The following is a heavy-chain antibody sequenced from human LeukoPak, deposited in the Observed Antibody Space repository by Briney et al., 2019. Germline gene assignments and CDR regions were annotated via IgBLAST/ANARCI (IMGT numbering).Heavy chain of an antibody. CDR3: ARNSYYDSWSGYYYYYYMDV. V-gene: IGHV4-34*01. Sequence: SSETLSLTCAVYGGSFSGYYWSWIRQPPGKGLEWIGEINHSGSTNYNPSLKSRVTISVDTSKNQFSLKLSSVTAADTAVYYCARNSYYDSWSGYYYYYYMDVWGKGTTVTVSS. CDR2: INHSGST. J-gene: IGHJ6*03. CDR1: GGSFSGYY. D-gene: IGHD3-3*01.